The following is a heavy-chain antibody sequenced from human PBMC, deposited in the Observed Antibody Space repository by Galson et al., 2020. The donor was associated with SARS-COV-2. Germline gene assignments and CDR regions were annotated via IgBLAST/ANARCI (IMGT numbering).Heavy chain of an antibody. Sequence: ETSATLSLTCSVSGDSISGYYWTWIRQAPGKGLEWLGHVYAPAVINYSPSLRGRLSISVDTSNNQVSLTLSSVTAAYTAIYCCAGRKDGYYDVWTGWLRETEYCDGLDVWGQGTTVTVSS. CDR1: GDSISGYY. D-gene: IGHD1-26*01. V-gene: IGHV4-59*08. J-gene: IGHJ6*02. CDR3: AGRKDGYYDVWTGWLRETEYCDGLDV. CDR2: VYAPAVI.